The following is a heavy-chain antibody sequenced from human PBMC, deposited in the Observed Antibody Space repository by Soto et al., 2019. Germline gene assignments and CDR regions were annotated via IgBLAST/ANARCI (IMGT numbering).Heavy chain of an antibody. D-gene: IGHD2-8*01. CDR2: VFHGGST. CDR1: GASITSSNW. J-gene: IGHJ5*02. V-gene: IGHV4-4*02. CDR3: ARDRRNFGVPFAT. Sequence: QVQLQESGPGLVKPSGTLALTCDVFGASITSSNWWSWVRQSPGGGLEWIGEVFHGGSTNYNPSLQSRVTVSVDKSKNQFSLILTSLTAADAAVYYCARDRRNFGVPFATWGQGIRVTVSS.